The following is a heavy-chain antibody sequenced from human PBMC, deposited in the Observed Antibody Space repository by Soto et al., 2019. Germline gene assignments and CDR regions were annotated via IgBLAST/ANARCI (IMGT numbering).Heavy chain of an antibody. D-gene: IGHD2-2*01. CDR3: AEGIGQPCSGATCYPFDN. CDR1: GFTFSGYA. J-gene: IGHJ4*02. Sequence: EVQLLESGGDLVQPGGSLRLSCAASGFTFSGYAMNWVRQAPGKRLEWVSSITGTTGNTYYADSVKGRFTISRDTSKNTLYLHTSGLSAEDKAVYYCAEGIGQPCSGATCYPFDNWGQGPLVAVSS. V-gene: IGHV3-23*01. CDR2: ITGTTGNT.